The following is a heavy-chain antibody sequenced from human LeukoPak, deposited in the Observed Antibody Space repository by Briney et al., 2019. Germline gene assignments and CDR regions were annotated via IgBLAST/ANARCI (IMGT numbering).Heavy chain of an antibody. CDR3: ARMDLYCGGDCYSGSDY. CDR2: ISGSSGII. J-gene: IGHJ4*02. D-gene: IGHD2-21*02. CDR1: GFTFNTYT. V-gene: IGHV3-48*01. Sequence: GGSLRLSCAASGFTFNTYTMNWVRQAPGKGLEWVSYISGSSGIIDYADSVRGRFTIPRDNAKNSLYLQMNSLRAEDTAVYYCARMDLYCGGDCYSGSDYWGQGTLVTVSS.